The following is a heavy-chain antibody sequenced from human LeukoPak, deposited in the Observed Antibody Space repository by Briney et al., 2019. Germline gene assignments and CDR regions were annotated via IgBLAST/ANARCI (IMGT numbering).Heavy chain of an antibody. CDR1: GLTFSGYW. CDR2: INSDGSTT. Sequence: PGGSLRLSCAASGLTFSGYWMHWVRQAPGKGLVWVSRINSDGSTTTYADSVKGRFTISRDNAKKTLYLQMNSLRAEDTAVYYCARVDCGGDCYHFDYWGQGTLVTVSS. D-gene: IGHD2-21*02. V-gene: IGHV3-74*01. CDR3: ARVDCGGDCYHFDY. J-gene: IGHJ4*02.